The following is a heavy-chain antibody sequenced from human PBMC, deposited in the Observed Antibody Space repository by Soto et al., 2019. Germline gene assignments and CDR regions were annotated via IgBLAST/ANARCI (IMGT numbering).Heavy chain of an antibody. J-gene: IGHJ3*02. Sequence: QVQLVESGGGVVQPGRSLRLSCAASGFTFSSYAMHWVRQAPGKGLEWVAVISYDGSNKYYADSVKGRFTISRDNSKNTLYLQMNSLRAEDTAVYYCARDKGGGTADAFDIWGQGTMVTVSS. D-gene: IGHD3-16*01. CDR3: ARDKGGGTADAFDI. V-gene: IGHV3-30-3*01. CDR1: GFTFSSYA. CDR2: ISYDGSNK.